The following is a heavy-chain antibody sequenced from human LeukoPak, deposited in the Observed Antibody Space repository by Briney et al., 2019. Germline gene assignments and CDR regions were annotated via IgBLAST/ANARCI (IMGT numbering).Heavy chain of an antibody. Sequence: ASVKVSCKASGGTFSSYAISWVRQATGQGLEWMGWMNPNSGNTGYAQKFQGRVTITRNTSISTAYMELSSLRSEDTAVYYCARVNTQGVPSPWGQGILVTVSS. CDR1: GGTFSSYA. CDR2: MNPNSGNT. CDR3: ARVNTQGVPSP. V-gene: IGHV1-8*03. J-gene: IGHJ5*02. D-gene: IGHD2-15*01.